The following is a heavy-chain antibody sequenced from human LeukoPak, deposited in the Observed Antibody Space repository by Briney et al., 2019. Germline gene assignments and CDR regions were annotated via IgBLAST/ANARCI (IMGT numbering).Heavy chain of an antibody. J-gene: IGHJ6*03. CDR3: AKPGTDSSFDYYYYMDV. D-gene: IGHD1-7*01. V-gene: IGHV3-74*01. CDR2: INSDGSST. CDR1: GFTFSSYW. Sequence: SGGSLRLSCAASGFTFSSYWMHWVRQAPGKGLVWVSRINSDGSSTSYADSVKGRFTISRDNAKNSLYLQMNSLRAEDTAVYYCAKPGTDSSFDYYYYMDVWGKGTTVTVSS.